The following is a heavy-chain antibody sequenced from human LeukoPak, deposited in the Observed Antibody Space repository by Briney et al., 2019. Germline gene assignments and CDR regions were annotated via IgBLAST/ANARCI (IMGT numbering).Heavy chain of an antibody. V-gene: IGHV4-34*01. CDR2: INHSGST. CDR1: GGSFSGYY. J-gene: IGHJ4*02. Sequence: SETLSLTCAVYGGSFSGYYWSWIRQPPGKGLEWIGEINHSGSTNYNPSLKSRVTISVDTSKNQFSLKLSSVTAADTAVYYFARVGQNFRYSSSWSPFDYWGQGTLVTVSS. CDR3: ARVGQNFRYSSSWSPFDY. D-gene: IGHD6-13*01.